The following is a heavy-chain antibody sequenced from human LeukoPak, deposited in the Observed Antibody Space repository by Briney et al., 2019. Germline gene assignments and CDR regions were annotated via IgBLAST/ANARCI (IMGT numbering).Heavy chain of an antibody. CDR2: ITGSTTSK. D-gene: IGHD5-18*01. CDR3: ARGLQLHDAFDI. CDR1: GFTFSSYT. J-gene: IGHJ3*02. Sequence: GGSLRLSCAASGFTFSSYTMNWVRQPPGKGLEWVSSITGSTTSKYYADSVKGRFTISRDDAKNSLYLQMNSLRAEDTAVYYCARGLQLHDAFDIWGQGTMVTVSS. V-gene: IGHV3-21*01.